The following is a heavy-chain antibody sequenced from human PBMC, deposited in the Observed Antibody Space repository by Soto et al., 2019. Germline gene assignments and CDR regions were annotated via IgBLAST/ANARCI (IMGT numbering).Heavy chain of an antibody. Sequence: ASVKVSCKASGYTFTSYDINWVRQAPGQGLEWMGWINPNSGGTNYAQKFQGWVTMTRDTSISTAYTELSRLRSDDTAVYYCARGEGWQLARMDVWGQGTTVTVSS. V-gene: IGHV1-2*04. D-gene: IGHD6-6*01. J-gene: IGHJ6*02. CDR2: INPNSGGT. CDR1: GYTFTSYD. CDR3: ARGEGWQLARMDV.